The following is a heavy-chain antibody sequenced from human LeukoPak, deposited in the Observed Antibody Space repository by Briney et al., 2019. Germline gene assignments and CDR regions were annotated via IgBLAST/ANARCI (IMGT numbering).Heavy chain of an antibody. Sequence: AGGSLRPSCAASGFSVSSNYMSWVRQAPEKGLEWVSILYSGGSPYYAESVKGRFTISRDNSKNTLFLQMNNLGAEDTAMYYCARVVLGVVGTSYDAFDIWGQGTMVTVSS. J-gene: IGHJ3*02. D-gene: IGHD1-26*01. V-gene: IGHV3-66*01. CDR1: GFSVSSNY. CDR3: ARVVLGVVGTSYDAFDI. CDR2: LYSGGSP.